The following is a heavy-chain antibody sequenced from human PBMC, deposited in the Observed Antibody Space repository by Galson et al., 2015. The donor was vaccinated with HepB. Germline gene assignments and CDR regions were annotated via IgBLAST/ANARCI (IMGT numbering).Heavy chain of an antibody. CDR3: ARSREGARGFFDY. Sequence: SLRLSCAASGFTFSIHAMTWVRQAPGKGLEWVSTVSITDTNTYYADSVKGRFTISRDNSKNTVSLQMNSLRAEDTAVYFCARSREGARGFFDYWGQGTLVTVSS. V-gene: IGHV3-23*01. CDR1: GFTFSIHA. CDR2: VSITDTNT. J-gene: IGHJ4*02. D-gene: IGHD1-26*01.